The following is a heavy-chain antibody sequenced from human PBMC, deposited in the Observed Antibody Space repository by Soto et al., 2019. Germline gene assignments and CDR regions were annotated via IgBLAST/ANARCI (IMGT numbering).Heavy chain of an antibody. CDR3: ASPPPAAPARDYYGLDV. D-gene: IGHD2-2*01. CDR2: ITSSGSST. J-gene: IGHJ6*02. CDR1: GFVFSDHY. V-gene: IGHV3-11*01. Sequence: PGGSLRLSXTASGFVFSDHYMTWIRQAPGKGLEWVSYITSSGSSTHYADSVKGRFTISRDNAKKSLYLEMNGLRAEDTAVYYCASPPPAAPARDYYGLDVWGQGTTVTVSS.